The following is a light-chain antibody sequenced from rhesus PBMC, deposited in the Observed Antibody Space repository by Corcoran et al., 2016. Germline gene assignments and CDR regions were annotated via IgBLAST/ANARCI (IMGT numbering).Light chain of an antibody. Sequence: DIQMTQSPSSLSVSVGDRVTITCRASQGISSYLAWYQQKPGKPPKLLMSASTTLQSGFPSRFSGNGCGTDFTLTIRSLQPVYFATSLWPQHHSFPPSFGQGTKVEIK. CDR1: QGISSY. V-gene: IGKV1-25*02. CDR3: PQHHSFPPS. J-gene: IGKJ2*01. CDR2: AST.